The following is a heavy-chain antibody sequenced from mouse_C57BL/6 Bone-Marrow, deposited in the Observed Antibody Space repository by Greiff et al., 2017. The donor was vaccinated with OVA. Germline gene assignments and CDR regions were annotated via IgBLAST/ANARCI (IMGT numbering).Heavy chain of an antibody. D-gene: IGHD1-1*01. CDR2: INPNYGTT. Sequence: VQLQQSGPELVQPGASVKISCTASGYSFTDYNMNWVKQSNGKSLEWIGVINPNYGTTSYNQKFKGKATLTVDQSSSTAYMQLNSLTSEDSAVYYCARDYYYGSRSVGGAMECWGQGTSVTVSS. CDR3: ARDYYYGSRSVGGAMEC. J-gene: IGHJ4*01. CDR1: GYSFTDYN. V-gene: IGHV1-39*01.